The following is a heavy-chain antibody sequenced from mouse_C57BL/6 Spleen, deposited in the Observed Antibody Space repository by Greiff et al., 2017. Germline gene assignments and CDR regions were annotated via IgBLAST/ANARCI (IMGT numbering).Heavy chain of an antibody. CDR3: ARIQDSNYGYWYFDV. D-gene: IGHD2-5*01. CDR1: GYSITSDY. J-gene: IGHJ1*03. CDR2: ISYSGST. V-gene: IGHV3-8*01. Sequence: EVKLVESGPGLAKPSQTLSLTCSVTGYSITSDYWNWIRKFPGNKLEYMGYISYSGSTYYNPSLKSRISITRETTKNQYYLQLNTETTEDTATYYCARIQDSNYGYWYFDVWGTGTTVTVSS.